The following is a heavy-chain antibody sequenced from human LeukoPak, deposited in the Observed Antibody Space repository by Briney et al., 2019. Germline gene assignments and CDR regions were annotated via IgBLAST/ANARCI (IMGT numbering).Heavy chain of an antibody. Sequence: GGSLRLSCAASGFTFSSYAMSWVRQAPGKGLEWVSAISGSGGSTYYADSVKGRFTISRDNSKSTLYLQMSSLRAEDTAVYYCAKDRGSGSYSNWFDPWGQGTLVTVSS. CDR1: GFTFSSYA. CDR2: ISGSGGST. D-gene: IGHD3-10*01. V-gene: IGHV3-23*01. CDR3: AKDRGSGSYSNWFDP. J-gene: IGHJ5*02.